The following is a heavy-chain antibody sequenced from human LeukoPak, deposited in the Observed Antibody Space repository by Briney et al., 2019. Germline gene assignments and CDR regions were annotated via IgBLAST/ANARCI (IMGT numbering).Heavy chain of an antibody. V-gene: IGHV3-64D*06. CDR2: ISSNGGST. J-gene: IGHJ4*02. CDR3: VKTAIIAAAGTFFDY. Sequence: SGGSLRLCCSASGFTFSSYAMHWVRQAPGKGLEYVSAISSNGGSTYYADSVKGRFTISRDNSKNTLYLQMSSLRAEDTAVYYCVKTAIIAAAGTFFDYWGQGTLVTVSS. CDR1: GFTFSSYA. D-gene: IGHD6-13*01.